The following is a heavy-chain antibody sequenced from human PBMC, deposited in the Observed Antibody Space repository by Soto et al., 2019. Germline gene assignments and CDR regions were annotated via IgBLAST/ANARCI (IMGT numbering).Heavy chain of an antibody. J-gene: IGHJ5*02. D-gene: IGHD3-10*01. Sequence: QVQLVESGGGVVQPGTSLRLSCAASGFTFSTYALHWVRQAPGKGLEWVAVMAFDESNAYYADSVKGRFTISRDNSKNTVYLQMNSLRAEDTAVYYCVRDKEGRGCGSGWPLDPWGQGTLGTVSS. V-gene: IGHV3-30*04. CDR1: GFTFSTYA. CDR2: MAFDESNA. CDR3: VRDKEGRGCGSGWPLDP.